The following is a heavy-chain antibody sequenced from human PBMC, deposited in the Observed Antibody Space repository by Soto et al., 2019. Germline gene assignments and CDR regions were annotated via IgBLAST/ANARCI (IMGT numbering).Heavy chain of an antibody. CDR2: ISYTGDT. D-gene: IGHD2-15*01. Sequence: PSETLSLTCSVSGDSVSSDRYFWNCIRQPAGKGLEWIAYISYTGDTKYNPSLKSRVTISGDTSRNQFSLTLTSVTAADTAVYFCARIVVGACVDRWGQGSLVTVSS. CDR1: GDSVSSDRYF. J-gene: IGHJ5*02. CDR3: ARIVVGACVDR. V-gene: IGHV4-61*01.